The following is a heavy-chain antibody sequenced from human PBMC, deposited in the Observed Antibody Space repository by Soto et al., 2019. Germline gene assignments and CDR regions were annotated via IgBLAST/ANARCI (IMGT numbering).Heavy chain of an antibody. J-gene: IGHJ3*02. CDR3: ATGYSGSYYERAFDI. Sequence: ASVKGACKVSGYTLTEVSMHWVRQNHGKGLEWMGGSDPEDGETIYAQKFQGRVTMTEDTSTDTAYMELSSLRSEDTAVYYCATGYSGSYYERAFDIWGQGTMVTVSS. D-gene: IGHD1-26*01. CDR2: SDPEDGET. CDR1: GYTLTEVS. V-gene: IGHV1-24*01.